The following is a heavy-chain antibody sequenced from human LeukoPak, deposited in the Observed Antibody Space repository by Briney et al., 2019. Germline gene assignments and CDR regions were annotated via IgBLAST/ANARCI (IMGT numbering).Heavy chain of an antibody. J-gene: IGHJ3*02. V-gene: IGHV3-21*01. CDR1: GFTFRTYS. D-gene: IGHD1-26*01. Sequence: GGSLRLSCAASGFTFRTYSMNWVRQAPGRGLEWVSSISSSDSHRYYADSVRGRFTISRDNAKNSMSLQMYSLTVEDTAVYYCVRGEDDAFDIWGQGTMVTVSS. CDR3: VRGEDDAFDI. CDR2: ISSSDSHR.